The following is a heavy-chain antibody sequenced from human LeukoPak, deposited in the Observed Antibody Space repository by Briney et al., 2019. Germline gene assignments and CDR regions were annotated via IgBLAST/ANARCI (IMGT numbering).Heavy chain of an antibody. D-gene: IGHD6-13*01. V-gene: IGHV1-2*02. J-gene: IGHJ4*02. CDR1: GYTFTGYY. CDR3: ARDVEAAAGTKLDY. Sequence: ASVKVSCKASGYTFTGYYMHWVRQAPGQGLEWMGWINPNSGGTNYAQKFQGRVTMTRDTSISTAYMELGRLRSDDTAVYYCARDVEAAAGTKLDYWGQGTLVTVSS. CDR2: INPNSGGT.